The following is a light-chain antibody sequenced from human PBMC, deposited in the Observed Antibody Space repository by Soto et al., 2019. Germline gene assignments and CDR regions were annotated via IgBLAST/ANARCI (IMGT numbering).Light chain of an antibody. J-gene: IGLJ1*01. CDR3: SSDAGNYNYV. Sequence: QSVLTQPPSASGSPGQSVTIPCTGTSSDVGGYDHVSWYQQHPGKAPKLMIYEVTKRPAGVPDRFSGSKSGNTASLTVSGHQAEDEADYYCSSDAGNYNYVFGTGAKLTVL. CDR1: SSDVGGYDH. CDR2: EVT. V-gene: IGLV2-8*01.